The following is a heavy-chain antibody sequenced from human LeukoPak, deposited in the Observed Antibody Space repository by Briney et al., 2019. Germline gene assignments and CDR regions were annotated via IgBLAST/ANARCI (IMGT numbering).Heavy chain of an antibody. CDR1: GFTFSSYW. CDR3: ARDPVLRFLEWTLNWFDP. CDR2: INSDGSST. Sequence: GGPLRLSCAASGFTFSSYWMHWVRQAPGKGLVWVSRINSDGSSTSYADSVKGRFPIYRDNAKNTLYLQMNSLRAEDTAVYYCARDPVLRFLEWTLNWFDPWGQGTLVTVSS. J-gene: IGHJ5*02. V-gene: IGHV3-74*01. D-gene: IGHD3-3*01.